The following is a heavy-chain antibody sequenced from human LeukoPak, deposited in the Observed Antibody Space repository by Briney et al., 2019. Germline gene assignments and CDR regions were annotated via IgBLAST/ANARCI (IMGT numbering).Heavy chain of an antibody. CDR3: APHAKIPRYGQHLFGY. J-gene: IGHJ4*02. CDR2: ISGSGGGT. Sequence: GGSLRLSCAASGFTFSSYAMSWVRQAPGKGLEWVSAISGSGGGTYYADSVKGRFTISRDNSKNTLYLQMNSLRAEDTAVYYCAPHAKIPRYGQHLFGYWGQGTLVTVSS. CDR1: GFTFSSYA. D-gene: IGHD5-18*01. V-gene: IGHV3-23*01.